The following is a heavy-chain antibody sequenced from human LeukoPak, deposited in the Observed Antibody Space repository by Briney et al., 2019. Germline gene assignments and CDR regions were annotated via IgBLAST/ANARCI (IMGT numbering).Heavy chain of an antibody. V-gene: IGHV3-9*01. CDR2: ISWNSGSI. CDR1: GFTFDDYA. CDR3: AKDINTMVRGVILN. J-gene: IGHJ4*02. Sequence: SGGSLRLSCAASGFTFDDYAMHWVRQAPGKGLEWVSGISWNSGSIGYADSVKGRFTISRDNAKNSLYLQMNSLRAEDTALYYCAKDINTMVRGVILNWGQGTLVTVSS. D-gene: IGHD3-10*01.